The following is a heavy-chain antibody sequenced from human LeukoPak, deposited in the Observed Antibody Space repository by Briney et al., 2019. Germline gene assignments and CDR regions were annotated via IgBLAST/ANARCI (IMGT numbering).Heavy chain of an antibody. CDR3: ARSIPTFGTAVAGYHFFDF. Sequence: SETLSLTCTVSGGSIRTYYWSWIWQSPGKGLEWIGYVYHSGSTNYNPSLRSRATISVDTSENQFSLRLISVTAADTAMYYCARSIPTFGTAVAGYHFFDFWGQGTLVTVSS. CDR2: VYHSGST. V-gene: IGHV4-59*08. D-gene: IGHD6-19*01. J-gene: IGHJ4*02. CDR1: GGSIRTYY.